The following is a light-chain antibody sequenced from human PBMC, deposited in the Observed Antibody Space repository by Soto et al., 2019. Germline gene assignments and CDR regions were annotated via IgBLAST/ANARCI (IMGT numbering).Light chain of an antibody. CDR1: QSISGH. V-gene: IGKV1-39*01. CDR2: ATS. Sequence: DIQMAQSPSSLSASVGDRVTITCRASQSISGHLNWYQHKPGKAPELLIYATSTLHIAVPTRVSGSGSGTDFSLTISSLQPEDFATYYCQQSYSSPRFTFGPGTKVDIK. CDR3: QQSYSSPRFT. J-gene: IGKJ3*01.